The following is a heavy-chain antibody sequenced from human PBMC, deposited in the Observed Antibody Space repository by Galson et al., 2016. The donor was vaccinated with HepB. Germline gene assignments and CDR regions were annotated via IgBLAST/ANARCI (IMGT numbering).Heavy chain of an antibody. CDR2: ISGDADTT. Sequence: KGLEWVSSISGDADTTYYVDSVKGRFAISRDNSKNKLYLRMNSLRAEDTAVYYCAKDGSVPHPGENDYGDSAGLGIRLNWFDPWGQGTLVTVSS. V-gene: IGHV3-23*01. CDR3: AKDGSVPHPGENDYGDSAGLGIRLNWFDP. D-gene: IGHD4-17*01. J-gene: IGHJ5*02.